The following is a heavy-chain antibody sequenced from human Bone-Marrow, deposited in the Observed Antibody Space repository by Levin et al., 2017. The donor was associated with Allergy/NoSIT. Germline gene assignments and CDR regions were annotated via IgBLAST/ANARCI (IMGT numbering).Heavy chain of an antibody. V-gene: IGHV3-21*01. CDR3: ASDLDYGDYTSDY. CDR1: GFRFSDYT. Sequence: LSLTCAASGFRFSDYTMNWVRQAPGKGLEWVSSISSGSTYIYYADSVRGRFTISRDNAKNSLYLQLNSLRAEDTALYYCASDLDYGDYTSDYWGQGTLVTVSS. CDR2: ISSGSTYI. D-gene: IGHD4-17*01. J-gene: IGHJ4*02.